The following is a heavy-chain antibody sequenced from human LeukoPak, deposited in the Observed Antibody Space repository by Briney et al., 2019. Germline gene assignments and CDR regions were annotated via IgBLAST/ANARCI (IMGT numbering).Heavy chain of an antibody. J-gene: IGHJ4*02. CDR3: ARDAHSSGWPGHFDY. D-gene: IGHD6-19*01. V-gene: IGHV3-30-3*01. CDR1: GFTFSSYA. CDR2: ISYDGSNK. Sequence: PGRSLRLSCAASGFTFSSYAMHWVRQAPGKGLEWVAVISYDGSNKYYADSVKGRFTISRDNSKNTLYLQMNSLRAEDTAVYYCARDAHSSGWPGHFDYWGQGTLVTVSS.